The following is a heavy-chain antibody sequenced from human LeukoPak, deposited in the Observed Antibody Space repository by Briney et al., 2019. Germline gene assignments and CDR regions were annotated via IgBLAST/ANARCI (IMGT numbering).Heavy chain of an antibody. J-gene: IGHJ3*02. CDR1: GYTFTSYY. D-gene: IGHD3-22*01. V-gene: IGHV1-46*01. Sequence: ASVKVSCKASGYTFTSYYMHWVRQAPGQGLEWMGIINPSGGSTSYAQKFQGRVTMTRDTSTSTVYMELSSLRSEDTAVYYCARGGGYYDSSGNFPGYIDAFDIWGQGTMVTVSS. CDR3: ARGGGYYDSSGNFPGYIDAFDI. CDR2: INPSGGST.